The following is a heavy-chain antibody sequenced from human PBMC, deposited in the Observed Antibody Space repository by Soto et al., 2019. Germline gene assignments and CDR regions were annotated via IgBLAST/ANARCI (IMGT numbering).Heavy chain of an antibody. J-gene: IGHJ4*02. Sequence: GDSLRLSCAAPGFTFSSYAMSWVRQAPGKGLEWVSAISGSGGSTYYADSVKGRFTISRDNSKNTLYLQMNSLRAEDTAVYYCAKGREKYSSSSPYFDYWGQGTLVTVSS. D-gene: IGHD6-6*01. CDR2: ISGSGGST. CDR1: GFTFSSYA. V-gene: IGHV3-23*01. CDR3: AKGREKYSSSSPYFDY.